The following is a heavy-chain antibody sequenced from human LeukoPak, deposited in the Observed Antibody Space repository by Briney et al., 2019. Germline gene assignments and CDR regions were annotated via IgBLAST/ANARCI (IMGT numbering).Heavy chain of an antibody. Sequence: GGSLRLSCVASGFTFSSYWMSWVRQAPGKGLEWVANIKQDGSEKYYVDSARGRFTISRDNVKNSLYLQMNSLRAEDTAVYYCARGGKFYYDSSGYPGDYWGQGTLVTVSS. CDR2: IKQDGSEK. V-gene: IGHV3-7*01. CDR1: GFTFSSYW. J-gene: IGHJ4*02. D-gene: IGHD3-22*01. CDR3: ARGGKFYYDSSGYPGDY.